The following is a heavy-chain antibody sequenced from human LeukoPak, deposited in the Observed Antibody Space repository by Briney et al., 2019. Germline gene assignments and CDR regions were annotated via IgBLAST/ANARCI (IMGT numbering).Heavy chain of an antibody. J-gene: IGHJ4*02. CDR2: TYYTANS. CDR1: GVSVGSAGYY. V-gene: IGHV4-61*08. Sequence: PSETLSLTCSVSGVSVGSAGYYWTWIRQPPGKGLEWIGYTYYTANSSYNPFLKSRVTMSLDPSQNEFSLRLTSVTAADTAVYYCARSQSQSGSYRYYFAYWGQGILVTVSS. D-gene: IGHD1-26*01. CDR3: ARSQSQSGSYRYYFAY.